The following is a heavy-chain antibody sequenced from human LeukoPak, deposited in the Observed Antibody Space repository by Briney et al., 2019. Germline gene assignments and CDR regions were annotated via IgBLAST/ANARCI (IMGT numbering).Heavy chain of an antibody. V-gene: IGHV4-59*01. Sequence: SETLSLTCTVSGGSISNYFWSWIRQPPGKGLEWIGYIYYSGSTSYNPSLKSRVTISVDTSKNQFSLKLSSVTAADTAVYYCVRDHYYDSSGYTFRHWGQGTLVTVSS. D-gene: IGHD3-22*01. J-gene: IGHJ1*01. CDR1: GGSISNYF. CDR3: VRDHYYDSSGYTFRH. CDR2: IYYSGST.